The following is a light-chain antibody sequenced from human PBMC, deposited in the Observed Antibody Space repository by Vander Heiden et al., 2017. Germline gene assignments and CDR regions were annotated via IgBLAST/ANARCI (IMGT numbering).Light chain of an antibody. J-gene: IGKJ1*01. Sequence: DIQMTQSPSSLSASVGDRVTITCQASQDISNYLNWYQQKPGKAPKLLIYDASNLETGVPSRFSGSGSGTDFTFTISSLQPEDIATYYCLQYDNLPRTFGQGTKVEIK. CDR2: DAS. V-gene: IGKV1-33*01. CDR1: QDISNY. CDR3: LQYDNLPRT.